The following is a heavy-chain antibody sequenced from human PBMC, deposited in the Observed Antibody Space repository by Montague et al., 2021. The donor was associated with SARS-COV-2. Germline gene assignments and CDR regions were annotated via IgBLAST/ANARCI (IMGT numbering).Heavy chain of an antibody. V-gene: IGHV4-34*01. Sequence: SETLSLTCAVYGGSFSDYYWSWIRQPPGKGLEWIGEINHSGSTNYNPSLKSQVTISVDTSKNQFSLKLSSVTAADTAVYYCTREGYQVLWSDYYYYGMDVWGQGTTVTVSS. D-gene: IGHD2-2*01. CDR1: GGSFSDYY. CDR3: TREGYQVLWSDYYYYGMDV. J-gene: IGHJ6*02. CDR2: INHSGST.